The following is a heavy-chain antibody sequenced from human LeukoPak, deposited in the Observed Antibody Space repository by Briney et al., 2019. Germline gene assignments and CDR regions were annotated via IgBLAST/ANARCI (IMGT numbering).Heavy chain of an antibody. CDR1: GFTFSSHW. CDR3: ARDKGFVVVPAAIDY. J-gene: IGHJ4*02. Sequence: PGGSLRLSCAASGFTFSSHWMSWVRQAPGKGLEWVANIQQDGSETYYVDSVKGRFTVSRDNAKNSLYLQMNSLRGEDTAVYYCARDKGFVVVPAAIDYWGQGTLVTVSS. CDR2: IQQDGSET. V-gene: IGHV3-7*01. D-gene: IGHD2-2*01.